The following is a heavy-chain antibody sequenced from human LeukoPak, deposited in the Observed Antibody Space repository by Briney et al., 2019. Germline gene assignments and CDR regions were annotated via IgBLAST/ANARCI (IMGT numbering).Heavy chain of an antibody. J-gene: IGHJ5*02. V-gene: IGHV3-7*04. CDR2: IKKDGSEK. D-gene: IGHD3-10*01. Sequence: GGSLRLSCAASGFTFSSYWMSWVRQAPGKGLEWVANIKKDGSEKYYVDSVKGRFTISRDNAKNSLYLQMNSLRAEDTAVYYCARAITMVRGVIRNNWFDPWGQGTLVTVSS. CDR1: GFTFSSYW. CDR3: ARAITMVRGVIRNNWFDP.